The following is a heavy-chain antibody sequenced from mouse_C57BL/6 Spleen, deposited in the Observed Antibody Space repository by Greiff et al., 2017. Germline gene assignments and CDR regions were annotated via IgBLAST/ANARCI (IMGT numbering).Heavy chain of an antibody. D-gene: IGHD1-1*01. V-gene: IGHV1-9*01. CDR3: ANYYGSSPFAY. CDR1: GYTFTSYW. J-gene: IGHJ3*01. Sequence: QVQLKQPGAELVRPGSSVKLSCKASGYTFTSYWMHWVKQRPIQGLEWIGEILPGSGSTNYNEKFKGKATFTADTSSNTAYMQLSSLTTEDSAIYYCANYYGSSPFAYWGQGTLVTVSA. CDR2: ILPGSGST.